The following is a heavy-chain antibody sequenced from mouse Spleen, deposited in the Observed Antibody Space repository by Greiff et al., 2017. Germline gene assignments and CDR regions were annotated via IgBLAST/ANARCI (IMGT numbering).Heavy chain of an antibody. CDR2: IYPGSGST. CDR1: GYTFTSYW. Sequence: VQVVESGAELVKPGASVKMSCKASGYTFTSYWITWVKQRPGQGLEWIGDIYPGSGSTNYNEKFKSKATLTVDTSSSTAYMQLSSLTSEDSAVYYCARGGSYFDYWGQGTTLTVSS. V-gene: IGHV1-55*01. J-gene: IGHJ2*01. CDR3: ARGGSYFDY.